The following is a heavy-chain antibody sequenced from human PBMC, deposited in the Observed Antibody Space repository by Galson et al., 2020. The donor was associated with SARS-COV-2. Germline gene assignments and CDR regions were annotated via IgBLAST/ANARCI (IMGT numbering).Heavy chain of an antibody. CDR1: GLNFGDYF. CDR2: IRSKGHGGTT. CDR3: IPFLHGHNYFDF. D-gene: IGHD3-3*01. V-gene: IGHV3-49*03. J-gene: IGHJ4*02. Sequence: GESLKISCTTSGLNFGDYFMNWFRQAPGEGLEWVGFIRSKGHGGTTEHAASVKGRFTISRDDSKAIAYLQMNSLKTEDTAVYYCIPFLHGHNYFDFWGQGTLVTVSS.